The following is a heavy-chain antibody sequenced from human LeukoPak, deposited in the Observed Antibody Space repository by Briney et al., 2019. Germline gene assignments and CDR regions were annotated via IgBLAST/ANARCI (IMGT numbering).Heavy chain of an antibody. D-gene: IGHD6-19*01. V-gene: IGHV3-64D*06. CDR3: VQEGSGWYAS. CDR2: ISSDGVSK. CDR1: GFTFSSSP. Sequence: GGSLRLSCSASGFTFSSSPMHWVRQAPGKGLEYVSAISSDGVSKYYGDSMKGRFTISRDNSKNILYLHMSSLSAEDTAVYYCVQEGSGWYASWGQGTLVTVSS. J-gene: IGHJ4*02.